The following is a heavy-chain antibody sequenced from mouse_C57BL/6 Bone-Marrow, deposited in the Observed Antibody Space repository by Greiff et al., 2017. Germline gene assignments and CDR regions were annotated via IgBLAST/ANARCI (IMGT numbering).Heavy chain of an antibody. CDR1: GYTFTNYW. CDR2: IYPGGGYT. Sequence: VKLMESGAELVRPGTSVKMSCKASGYTFTNYWIGWAKQRPGHGLEWIGDIYPGGGYTNYNEKFKGKATLTADKSSSTAYMQFSSLTSEDSAIYYCARHGNYSAWFAYWGQGTLVTVSA. J-gene: IGHJ3*01. CDR3: ARHGNYSAWFAY. V-gene: IGHV1-63*01. D-gene: IGHD2-1*01.